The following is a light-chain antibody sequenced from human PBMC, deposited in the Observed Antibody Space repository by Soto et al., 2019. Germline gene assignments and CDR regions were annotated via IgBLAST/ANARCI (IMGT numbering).Light chain of an antibody. CDR1: SSNIGAGYD. Sequence: QSVLTQPPSVSGAPGQRVTISCTGSSSNIGAGYDVHWYQQLPGTAPKLLIYGNNNRPSGVPDRFSGSKSDTSASLAITELQAEDEADYYCQSYDSSLSAYVFGPGTKLIVL. V-gene: IGLV1-40*01. J-gene: IGLJ1*01. CDR2: GNN. CDR3: QSYDSSLSAYV.